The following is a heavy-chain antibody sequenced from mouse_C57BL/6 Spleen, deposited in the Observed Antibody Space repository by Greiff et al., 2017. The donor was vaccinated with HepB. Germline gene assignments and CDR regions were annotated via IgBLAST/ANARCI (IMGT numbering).Heavy chain of an antibody. D-gene: IGHD2-4*01. V-gene: IGHV1-81*01. CDR1: GYTFTSYG. J-gene: IGHJ4*01. CDR3: ARRHDYDSLYAMDY. Sequence: VHLVESGAELARPGASVKLSCKASGYTFTSYGISWVKQRTGQGLEWIGEIYPRSGNTYYNEKFKGKATLTADKSSSTAYMELRSLTSEDSAVYFCARRHDYDSLYAMDYWGQGTSVTVSS. CDR2: IYPRSGNT.